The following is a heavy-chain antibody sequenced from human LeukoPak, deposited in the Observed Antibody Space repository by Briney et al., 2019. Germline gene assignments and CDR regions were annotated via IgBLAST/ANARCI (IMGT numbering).Heavy chain of an antibody. CDR2: IYGSGST. V-gene: IGHV3-66*03. J-gene: IGHJ3*02. CDR1: AFTVSSNY. CDR3: ARDHSGSYQRAFDI. D-gene: IGHD1-26*01. Sequence: GGSLRLSCAVSAFTVSSNYVSWVRQAPGKGLEWVSVIYGSGSTNYADSVKGRFTISRDNSKNTLYLQMNSLRAEDTAVYYCARDHSGSYQRAFDIWGQGTMVTVSS.